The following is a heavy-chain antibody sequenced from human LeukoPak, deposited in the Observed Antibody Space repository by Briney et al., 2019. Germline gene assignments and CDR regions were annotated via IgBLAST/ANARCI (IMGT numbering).Heavy chain of an antibody. D-gene: IGHD5-24*01. J-gene: IGHJ4*02. CDR2: ISSSSSTI. V-gene: IGHV3-48*04. CDR1: GFTFSSYS. CDR3: ARDVEMATIAFDY. Sequence: GRSLRLSCAASGFTFSSYSMNWVRQAPGKGLEWVSYISSSSSTIYYADSVKGRFTISRDNAKNSLYLQMNSLRAEDTAVYYCARDVEMATIAFDYWGQGTLVTVSS.